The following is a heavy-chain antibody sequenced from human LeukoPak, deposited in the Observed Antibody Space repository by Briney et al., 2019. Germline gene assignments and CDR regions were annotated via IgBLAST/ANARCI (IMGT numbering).Heavy chain of an antibody. J-gene: IGHJ6*02. V-gene: IGHV3-23*01. CDR3: VKDGGDWYYYYGMDV. Sequence: GGSLRLSCAASGFTFSSYAMSWVRQAPGKGLEWVSAISGSGGSTYYADSVKGRFTISRDNSKNTLYLQMNSLRAEDTAVYYCVKDGGDWYYYYGMDVWGQGTTVTVSS. D-gene: IGHD2-21*02. CDR1: GFTFSSYA. CDR2: ISGSGGST.